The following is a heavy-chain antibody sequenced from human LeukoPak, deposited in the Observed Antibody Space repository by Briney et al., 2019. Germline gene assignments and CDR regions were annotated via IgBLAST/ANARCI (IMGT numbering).Heavy chain of an antibody. D-gene: IGHD3-10*01. V-gene: IGHV1-2*02. CDR2: INPNSGGT. CDR3: ARGLGVRGGENDY. Sequence: GASVKVSCKASGYTFTGYYMHWVRQAPGQGLEWMGWINPNSGGTNYAQKFQGRVTMTRDTSTSTVYMELSSLRSEDTAVYYCARGLGVRGGENDYWGQGTLVTVSS. CDR1: GYTFTGYY. J-gene: IGHJ4*02.